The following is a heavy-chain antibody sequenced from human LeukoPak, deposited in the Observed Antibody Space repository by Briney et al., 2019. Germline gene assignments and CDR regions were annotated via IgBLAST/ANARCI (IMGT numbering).Heavy chain of an antibody. D-gene: IGHD1-26*01. Sequence: PGGSLRLSCAPSGFTLAGYAMCWVRQAPGEGLEWVSTVSGNVGSSYYADSVKGRVTISRDNSKGILYLQMNSLRADDTAVYYCAKGQGVVGATTRGYFDYWGQGTLVSVSS. J-gene: IGHJ4*02. V-gene: IGHV3-23*01. CDR3: AKGQGVVGATTRGYFDY. CDR2: VSGNVGSS. CDR1: GFTLAGYA.